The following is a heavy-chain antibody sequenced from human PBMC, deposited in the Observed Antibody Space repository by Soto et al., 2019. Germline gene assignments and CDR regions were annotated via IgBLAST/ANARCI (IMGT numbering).Heavy chain of an antibody. CDR2: IYHTGIT. Sequence: QVQLQESGPGLVKPSQTLSLTCIVSGGSISSGDYYWSWIRQPPGKGLEWIGYIYHTGITFYNPSLKSRITISADTSKTQFSLKRRSVTAADTAVYYWATYVVETAIGMGWFDPWGQGTPVTVSS. V-gene: IGHV4-30-4*01. J-gene: IGHJ5*02. D-gene: IGHD2-21*02. CDR1: GGSISSGDYY. CDR3: ATYVVETAIGMGWFDP.